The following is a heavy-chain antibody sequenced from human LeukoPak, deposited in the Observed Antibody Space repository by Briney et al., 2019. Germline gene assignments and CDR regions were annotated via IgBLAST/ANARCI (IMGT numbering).Heavy chain of an antibody. J-gene: IGHJ3*02. D-gene: IGHD2-21*02. CDR3: ARDAVTYAAFDI. CDR1: GGSTTNYF. V-gene: IGHV4-59*01. Sequence: SETLSLTCTVSGGSTTNYFCNWIRQPPGKGLEWIGYVFYSGSTNYNPSLKSRVTISVDTSKNQFFLKVTSVTAADTALYYCARDAVTYAAFDIWGQGTMVTVSS. CDR2: VFYSGST.